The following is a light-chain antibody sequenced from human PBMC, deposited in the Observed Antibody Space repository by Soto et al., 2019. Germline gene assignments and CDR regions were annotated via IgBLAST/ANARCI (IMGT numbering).Light chain of an antibody. Sequence: EIVLTQSASTLSWSPGERAALSWRGSQSVSSYLAWYQQKPGQAPRLLIYDASNRATGIPARFSGSGSGKDFTLTISSLEPEDFAVYYCQQRSNWPPALTFGGGTKVDIK. CDR2: DAS. CDR3: QQRSNWPPALT. J-gene: IGKJ4*01. CDR1: QSVSSY. V-gene: IGKV3-11*01.